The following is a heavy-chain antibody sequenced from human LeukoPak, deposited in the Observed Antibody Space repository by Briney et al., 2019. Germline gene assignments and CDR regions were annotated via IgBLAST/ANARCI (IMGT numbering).Heavy chain of an antibody. CDR2: IYYSGST. CDR3: ARGLEECSSTSCYTGFDY. CDR1: GGSISSGGYY. Sequence: PSETLSLTCTVSGGSISSGGYYWSWIRQHPGKGLEWIGYIYYSGSTYYNPSLKSRVTISVDTSKNQFSLKLSSVTAADTAVYYCARGLEECSSTSCYTGFDYWGQGTLVTVSS. V-gene: IGHV4-31*03. J-gene: IGHJ4*02. D-gene: IGHD2-2*02.